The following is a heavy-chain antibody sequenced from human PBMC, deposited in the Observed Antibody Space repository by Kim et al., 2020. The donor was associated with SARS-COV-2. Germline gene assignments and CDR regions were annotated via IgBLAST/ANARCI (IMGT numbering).Heavy chain of an antibody. Sequence: SETLSLTCTVSGGSISSSSYYWGWIRQPPGKGLEWIGSIYYSGSTYYNPSLKSRVTISVDTSKNQFSLKLSSVTAADTAVYYCARVGAVAGIATLDYWGQGTLVTVSS. V-gene: IGHV4-39*07. D-gene: IGHD6-19*01. CDR1: GGSISSSSYY. CDR2: IYYSGST. J-gene: IGHJ4*02. CDR3: ARVGAVAGIATLDY.